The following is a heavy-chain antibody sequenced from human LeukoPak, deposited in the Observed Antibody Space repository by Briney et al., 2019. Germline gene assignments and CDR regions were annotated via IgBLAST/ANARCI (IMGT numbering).Heavy chain of an antibody. D-gene: IGHD1-26*01. Sequence: GGSLRLSCTASGFTVSINYMSWVRHAPGKGLEWVSLIYSGSSTYYADSVRGRFTISRDNSKNTLYLQMNSLRAEDTAVYYCARDPVGAAHFDYWGQGTLVSVSS. CDR3: ARDPVGAAHFDY. V-gene: IGHV3-66*01. J-gene: IGHJ4*02. CDR2: IYSGSST. CDR1: GFTVSINY.